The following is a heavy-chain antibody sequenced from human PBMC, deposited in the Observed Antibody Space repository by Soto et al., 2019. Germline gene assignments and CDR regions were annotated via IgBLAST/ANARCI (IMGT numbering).Heavy chain of an antibody. CDR1: GYTFSSYF. V-gene: IGHV1-18*01. Sequence: QVPLVQSGAEVKKPGASVKISCKASGYTFSSYFISWVRQAPGQGLEWMGWISAYNGNTNYAQNLQGRVTMTTDTSTSTASMELRSLRSDDTAVYYCARDLPTVDYCGQGTLVTVSS. CDR2: ISAYNGNT. CDR3: ARDLPTVDY. J-gene: IGHJ4*02.